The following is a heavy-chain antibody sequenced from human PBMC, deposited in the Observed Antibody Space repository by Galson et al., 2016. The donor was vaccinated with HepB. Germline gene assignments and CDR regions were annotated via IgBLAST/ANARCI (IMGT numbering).Heavy chain of an antibody. CDR1: GFTFSSYA. V-gene: IGHV3-23*01. J-gene: IGHJ4*02. CDR2: ISGRGGSI. D-gene: IGHD6-19*01. Sequence: SLRLSCATSGFTFSSYAMTWVRQSPGKGLEWVSVISGRGGSIKYADSVKGRFTISRDNSKNTLYLQMNSLRAEDTAVYYCAKDGILYSRVWWGGDYWGQGTLVTVSS. CDR3: AKDGILYSRVWWGGDY.